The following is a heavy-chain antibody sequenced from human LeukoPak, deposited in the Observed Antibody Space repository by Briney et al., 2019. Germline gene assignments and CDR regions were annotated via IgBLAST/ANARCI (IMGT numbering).Heavy chain of an antibody. J-gene: IGHJ6*02. CDR3: AREAPDYDFWSGYYYYYGMDV. CDR2: INPNSGGT. D-gene: IGHD3-3*01. Sequence: EASVKVSCKASGYTFTGYYMHWVRQAPGQGLEWMGWINPNSGGTNYAQKFQGRVTMTRDTSISTAYMELGRLRSDDTAVYYCAREAPDYDFWSGYYYYYGMDVWGQGTTVTVSS. V-gene: IGHV1-2*02. CDR1: GYTFTGYY.